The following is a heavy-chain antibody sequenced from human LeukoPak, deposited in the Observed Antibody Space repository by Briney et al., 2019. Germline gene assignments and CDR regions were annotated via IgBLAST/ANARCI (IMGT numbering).Heavy chain of an antibody. CDR2: IKQDGSEK. V-gene: IGHV3-7*01. CDR3: ARDSAGNDY. J-gene: IGHJ4*02. CDR1: GLTFSTYW. Sequence: GGSLRLSCAASGLTFSTYWMGWVRQAPGKGPEWVAHIKQDGSEKYYVDSVKGRFTISRDNAKNSLYLQMNSLRAEDTAMYYCARDSAGNDYWGQGTLVTVSS. D-gene: IGHD6-13*01.